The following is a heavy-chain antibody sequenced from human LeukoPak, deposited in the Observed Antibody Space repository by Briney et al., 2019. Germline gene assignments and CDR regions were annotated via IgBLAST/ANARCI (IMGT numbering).Heavy chain of an antibody. CDR2: ISGYNGNT. V-gene: IGHV1-18*01. D-gene: IGHD3-10*01. J-gene: IGHJ5*02. Sequence: ASVTVSCKASVYTFTSYGISWVRQAPGQGREWMGWISGYNGNTNYAQKLHGRVTMTTDTSTSTAYMELRSLRSDDTAVYYCARPNYPGGSGSYGGTNWFDPWGQGTLVTVSS. CDR1: VYTFTSYG. CDR3: ARPNYPGGSGSYGGTNWFDP.